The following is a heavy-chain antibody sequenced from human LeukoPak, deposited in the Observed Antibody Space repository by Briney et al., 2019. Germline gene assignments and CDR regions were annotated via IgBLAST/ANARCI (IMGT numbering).Heavy chain of an antibody. V-gene: IGHV3-21*01. J-gene: IGHJ4*02. D-gene: IGHD3-10*02. Sequence: PGGSLRLSCAASGFTFSSYSMNWVRQAPGKRLEWVSSISSSSSYIYYADSVKGRFTISRDNAKNSLYLQMNSLRAEDTAVYYCARAFLRSGSSPDNWGQGTLVTVS. CDR1: GFTFSSYS. CDR3: ARAFLRSGSSPDN. CDR2: ISSSSSYI.